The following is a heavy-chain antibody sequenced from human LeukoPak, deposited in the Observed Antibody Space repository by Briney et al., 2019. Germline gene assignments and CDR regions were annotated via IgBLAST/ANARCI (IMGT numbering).Heavy chain of an antibody. Sequence: GGSLRLSCAASGFTFSSYAMSWVRQAPGKGLEWVSAISGSGGSTYYADSVKGRFTISGDNSKNTLYLQMNSLRAEDTAIYYCAKDRDPYYYGAGSYYNGVFDYGGQGTLVTVSS. V-gene: IGHV3-23*01. CDR3: AKDRDPYYYGAGSYYNGVFDY. D-gene: IGHD3-10*01. CDR2: ISGSGGST. J-gene: IGHJ4*02. CDR1: GFTFSSYA.